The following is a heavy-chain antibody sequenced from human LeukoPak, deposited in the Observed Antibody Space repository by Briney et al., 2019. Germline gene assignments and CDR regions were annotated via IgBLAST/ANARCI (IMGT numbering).Heavy chain of an antibody. CDR2: ISYDGSNK. D-gene: IGHD6-19*01. V-gene: IGHV3-30-3*01. CDR3: ARGPSGWYYYYGMDV. Sequence: GRSLRLSCVASGFTFSSYAMHWVRQAPGKGLEWVAVISYDGSNKYYADSVKGRFTISRDNSKDTLYLQMNSLRAEDTAVYYCARGPSGWYYYYGMDVWGQGTTVTVSS. CDR1: GFTFSSYA. J-gene: IGHJ6*02.